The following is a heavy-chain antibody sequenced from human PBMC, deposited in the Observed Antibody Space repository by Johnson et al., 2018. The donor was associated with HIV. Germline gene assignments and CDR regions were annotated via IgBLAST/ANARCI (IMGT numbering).Heavy chain of an antibody. D-gene: IGHD4-23*01. CDR2: ISFDGSKK. J-gene: IGHJ3*01. V-gene: IGHV3-30*04. Sequence: QVQLVESGGGVVQPGRSLRLSCAASGFTFSSFPIHWVRQAPGKGLEWVAVISFDGSKKYYGDSVKGRFTISRDNAKNSLYLQMNNLRAEDTALYYCARVSDDYGGNPAAWGAFDVWGQGTMVTVSS. CDR3: ARVSDDYGGNPAAWGAFDV. CDR1: GFTFSSFP.